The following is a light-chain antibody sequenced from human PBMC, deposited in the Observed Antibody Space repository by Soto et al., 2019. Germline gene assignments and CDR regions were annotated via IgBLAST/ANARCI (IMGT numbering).Light chain of an antibody. CDR3: CSYAGSYNFV. Sequence: QSALTQPRSVSGSPGQSVTISCTGTSSDVGGYNYVSWYQQHPGKAPKLMIYDVSDRPSGVPDRFSGSKSGNTASQTISGLQAEDEADYYCCSYAGSYNFVFAPGTKLTVL. J-gene: IGLJ1*01. CDR2: DVS. CDR1: SSDVGGYNY. V-gene: IGLV2-11*01.